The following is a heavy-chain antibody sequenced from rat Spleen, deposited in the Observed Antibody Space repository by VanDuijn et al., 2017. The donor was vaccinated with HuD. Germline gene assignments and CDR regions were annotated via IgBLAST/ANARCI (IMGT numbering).Heavy chain of an antibody. CDR3: ARSRSRNYDVLFDY. CDR1: GLSLTSHH. CDR2: IWTGGST. V-gene: IGHV2-43*01. Sequence: QVQLKESGPGLVQPSQTLSLTCTVSGLSLTSHHVSWVRRPPGKGLEWMGVIWTGGSTSYNPHLKSGLSINRDTSKSQVFLEMNSLQTEDTATYYCARSRSRNYDVLFDYWGQGVMVTVSS. J-gene: IGHJ2*01. D-gene: IGHD1-12*01.